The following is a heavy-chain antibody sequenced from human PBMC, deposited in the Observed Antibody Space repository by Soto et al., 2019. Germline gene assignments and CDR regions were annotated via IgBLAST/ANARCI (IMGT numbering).Heavy chain of an antibody. D-gene: IGHD3-16*01. CDR1: GGTLSSYT. CDR2: IIPLLGTA. J-gene: IGHJ6*03. V-gene: IGHV1-69*08. Sequence: QVQLEQSGAEVKRPGSSVTVSCKASGGTLSSYTISWVRQAPGQGLEWMGGIIPLLGTAKYAQKFQGRVTIIADKFTNTIDLELSGLRSDDTAKYYCARDWTLGDADYLDVCYYSYMDLWGKGTKVTVSS. CDR3: ARDWTLGDADYLDVCYYSYMDL.